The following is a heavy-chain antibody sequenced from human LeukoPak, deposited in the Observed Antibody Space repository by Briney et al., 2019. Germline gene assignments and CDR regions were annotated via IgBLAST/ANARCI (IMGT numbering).Heavy chain of an antibody. J-gene: IGHJ4*02. CDR3: ARAHYPLDY. Sequence: ASVKVSCKASGDTFTSYEINWVRQATGQGLEWMGWMNPNSGNTGYAQKFQGRITMTKNTSISTAYMELSSLRSEDTAVYFCARAHYPLDYWGQGALVTVSS. CDR2: MNPNSGNT. V-gene: IGHV1-8*01. D-gene: IGHD3-10*01. CDR1: GDTFTSYE.